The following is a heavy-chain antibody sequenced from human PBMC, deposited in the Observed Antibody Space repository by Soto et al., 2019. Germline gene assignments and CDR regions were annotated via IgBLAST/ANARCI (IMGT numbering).Heavy chain of an antibody. V-gene: IGHV1-69*12. CDR2: IIPIFGTA. J-gene: IGHJ4*02. Sequence: QVQLVQSGAEVKKPGSSVKVSCKASGGTFSSYAISWVRQAPGQGLEWMGGIIPIFGTANYAQKFQGRVTITADDSTRTAYMELSSLRFEDTAVYYCAIEHDYGDYLPFDYWGQGTLVTVSS. D-gene: IGHD4-17*01. CDR3: AIEHDYGDYLPFDY. CDR1: GGTFSSYA.